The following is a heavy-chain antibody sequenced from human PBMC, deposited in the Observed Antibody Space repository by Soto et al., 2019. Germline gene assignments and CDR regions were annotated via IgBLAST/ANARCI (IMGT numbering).Heavy chain of an antibody. V-gene: IGHV1-3*01. D-gene: IGHD3-16*02. CDR3: ARDRSQYDYVWGSYRYTHFDY. J-gene: IGHJ4*02. CDR1: GYTFTSYA. CDR2: INAGNGNT. Sequence: QVQLVQSGAEVKKPGASVKVSCKASGYTFTSYAMHWVRQAPGQRLEWMGWINAGNGNTKYSQKFQGRVTITRDTSASTAYMELSSLRSEDTAVYYCARDRSQYDYVWGSYRYTHFDYWGQGTLVTVSS.